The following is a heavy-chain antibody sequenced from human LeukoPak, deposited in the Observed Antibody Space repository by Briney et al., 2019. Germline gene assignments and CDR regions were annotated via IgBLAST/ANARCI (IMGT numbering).Heavy chain of an antibody. Sequence: GGSLRLSCEASGFTFSSYAMSWVRQAPGKGPEWVSVICGNNNNTYYADSVKGRFTISRDNSKNTLYLQMNSLRAEDTAVYYCAKDNLVPGNWGQGTLVTVSS. CDR3: AKDNLVPGN. V-gene: IGHV3-23*01. CDR1: GFTFSSYA. J-gene: IGHJ4*02. D-gene: IGHD2-8*02. CDR2: ICGNNNNT.